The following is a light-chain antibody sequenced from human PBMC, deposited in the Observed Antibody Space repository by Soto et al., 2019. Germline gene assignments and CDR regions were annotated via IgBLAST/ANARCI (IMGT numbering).Light chain of an antibody. Sequence: DIQMAQVPSGLCGPLGEGVTVTWRPSQTISSWLAWYQQKPGKARKLLIYKASTLKSGVPSRFSGSGSGTEFTLTISSLQPDDFATYYCQQHNSYSRLTFGGGTRVDIK. J-gene: IGKJ4*01. CDR1: QTISSW. V-gene: IGKV1-5*03. CDR3: QQHNSYSRLT. CDR2: KAS.